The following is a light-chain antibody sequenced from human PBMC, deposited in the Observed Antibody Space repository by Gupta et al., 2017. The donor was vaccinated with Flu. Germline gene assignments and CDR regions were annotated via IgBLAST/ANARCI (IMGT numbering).Light chain of an antibody. CDR1: QTVSCRF. J-gene: IGKJ3*01. CDR3: QQYGSSPFT. Sequence: CTLSLSPADRATLSFMASQTVSCRFLASYQPNPGQAPGLLISGASCMATSIPDQFSGSGSGTDLTLTIIRLEPDDIAVYYCQQYGSSPFTFGPGTKVDLK. V-gene: IGKV3-20*01. CDR2: GAS.